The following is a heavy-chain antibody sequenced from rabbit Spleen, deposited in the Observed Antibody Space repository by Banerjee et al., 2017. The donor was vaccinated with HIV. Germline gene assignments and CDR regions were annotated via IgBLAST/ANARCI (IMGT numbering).Heavy chain of an antibody. CDR3: ARDAGSGAYIDGYFNL. J-gene: IGHJ4*01. Sequence: QSLEESGGDLVKPGASLTLTCTASGFSFSNSYYMCWVRQAPGKGLECIACIYGASGGSTWYASWAKGRFTISKTSSTTVTLQMTSLTAADTATYFCARDAGSGAYIDGYFNLWGPGTLVTVS. CDR1: GFSFSNSYY. V-gene: IGHV1S40*01. D-gene: IGHD8-1*01. CDR2: IYGASGGST.